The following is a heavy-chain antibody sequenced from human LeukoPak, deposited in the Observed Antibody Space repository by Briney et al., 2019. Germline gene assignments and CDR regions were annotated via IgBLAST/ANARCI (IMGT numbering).Heavy chain of an antibody. D-gene: IGHD1-14*01. J-gene: IGHJ5*02. CDR2: IYYSGST. Sequence: PSETLSLTCTVSGDSVSSSNYYWAWIRQPPGKGLEWIGNIYYSGSTYYNPSLKSRLTMSVDTSKNQFSLKLTSVTAADTAVYYCARLNKPGWFDPWGQGTLVTVSS. V-gene: IGHV4-39*01. CDR3: ARLNKPGWFDP. CDR1: GDSVSSSNYY.